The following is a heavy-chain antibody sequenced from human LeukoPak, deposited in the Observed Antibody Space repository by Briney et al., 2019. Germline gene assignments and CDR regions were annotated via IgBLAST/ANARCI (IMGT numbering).Heavy chain of an antibody. V-gene: IGHV4-59*08. CDR1: GGSISSYY. Sequence: SETLSLTCTVSGGSISSYYWSWIRQPPGKGLEWIGYIYYSGSTNYNPSLKSRVTMSVDTSKNQFSLKLSSVTAADTAVYYCARLYQLYSSGWYYFDYWGQGTLVTVSS. CDR3: ARLYQLYSSGWYYFDY. D-gene: IGHD6-19*01. J-gene: IGHJ4*02. CDR2: IYYSGST.